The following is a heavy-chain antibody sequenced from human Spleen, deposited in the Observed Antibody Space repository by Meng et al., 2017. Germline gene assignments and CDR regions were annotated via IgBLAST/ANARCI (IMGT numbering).Heavy chain of an antibody. CDR3: ARQEITGCSPY. J-gene: IGHJ4*02. V-gene: IGHV7-4-1*02. D-gene: IGHD2-15*01. Sequence: QVQLVQSGSELKKPRASVPISCKASGYTFTTYYINWLRQAPGQGLEWIGWITTNTGKPTYAPGFTGRFVFSLDTSASTTYLHISSLKADDTAVYYCARQEITGCSPYWGQGTLVTVSS. CDR2: ITTNTGKP. CDR1: GYTFTTYY.